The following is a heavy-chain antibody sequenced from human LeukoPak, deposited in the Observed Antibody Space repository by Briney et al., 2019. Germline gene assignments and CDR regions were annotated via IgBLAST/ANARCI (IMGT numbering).Heavy chain of an antibody. D-gene: IGHD1-26*01. Sequence: GGSLRLSCAASGFTFSSYAMHWVRQAPGKGLEWVAVISFDGSNKYYADSVKGRFTISRDNSKNTLYLQMNSLRAEDTAVYYCARDSLSGSYPVFDYWGQGTLVTVSS. J-gene: IGHJ4*02. CDR2: ISFDGSNK. V-gene: IGHV3-30*01. CDR3: ARDSLSGSYPVFDY. CDR1: GFTFSSYA.